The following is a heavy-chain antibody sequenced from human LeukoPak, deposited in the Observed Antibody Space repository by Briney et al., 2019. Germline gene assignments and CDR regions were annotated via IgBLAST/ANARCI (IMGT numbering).Heavy chain of an antibody. V-gene: IGHV4-59*01. CDR2: IYYSGST. J-gene: IGHJ3*02. CDR3: ARDTAMVDYAFDI. Sequence: PSETLSLTCTVSGGSISSYYWSWIRQPPGKGLEWIGYIYYSGSTNYNPSLKSRVTISVDTSKHQFSLKLSSVTAADTAVYYCARDTAMVDYAFDIWGQGTMVTVSS. D-gene: IGHD5-18*01. CDR1: GGSISSYY.